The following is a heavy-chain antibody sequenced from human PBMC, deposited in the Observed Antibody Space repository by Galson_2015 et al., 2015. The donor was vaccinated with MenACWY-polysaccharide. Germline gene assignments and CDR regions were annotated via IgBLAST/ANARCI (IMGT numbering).Heavy chain of an antibody. J-gene: IGHJ5*01. CDR2: ISYDASNK. CDR3: ARSHYNSGGRGLDS. D-gene: IGHD2-15*01. V-gene: IGHV3-30-3*01. Sequence: SLRLSCAASGFTFNSFAMHWVRQAPGKGLEWVALISYDASNKFYADSLKGRFTISRDNSRNTLYLQMDSLRAEDTALYYCARSHYNSGGRGLDSWGQGTLVTVSS. CDR1: GFTFNSFA.